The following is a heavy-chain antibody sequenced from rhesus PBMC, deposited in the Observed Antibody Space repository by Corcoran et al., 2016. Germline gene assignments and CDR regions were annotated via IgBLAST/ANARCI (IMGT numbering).Heavy chain of an antibody. CDR2: ISSGGGST. V-gene: IGHV3S25*01. CDR1: GFTFSSYG. CDR3: AKGYSGSYYRFDY. D-gene: IGHD3-16*01. Sequence: EVQLVESGGGLVQPGGSLRLSCAASGFTFSSYGMYGVRQAPGKGLEWISAISSGGGSTYYADSVKGRFTISRDNSKNTLSLQMNSLRAEDTAVYYCAKGYSGSYYRFDYWGQGVLVTVSS. J-gene: IGHJ4*01.